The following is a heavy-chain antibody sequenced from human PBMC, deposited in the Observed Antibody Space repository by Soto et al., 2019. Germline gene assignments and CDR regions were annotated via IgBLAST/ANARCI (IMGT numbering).Heavy chain of an antibody. J-gene: IGHJ4*02. V-gene: IGHV3-33*06. D-gene: IGHD2-15*01. Sequence: GGSLRLSCSASGFNFRDFGMHWVRQAPGKGLEWVAIIWHDGGEKYHADPVKGRFTISRDNDGNTLFLQMNSLRVEDTATYYCVKYCNVWPLDHWGQGT. CDR1: GFNFRDFG. CDR3: VKYCNVWPLDH. CDR2: IWHDGGEK.